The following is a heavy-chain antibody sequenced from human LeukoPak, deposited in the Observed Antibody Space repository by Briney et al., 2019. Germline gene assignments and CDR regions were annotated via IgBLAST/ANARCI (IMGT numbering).Heavy chain of an antibody. CDR3: ARAGYSSGWGAFDI. CDR2: IYYSGST. V-gene: IGHV4-59*01. J-gene: IGHJ3*02. CDR1: GGSISSYY. D-gene: IGHD6-19*01. Sequence: SETLSLTCTVSGGSISSYYWSWIRQPPGKGLEWIGYIYYSGSTNYNPSLKSRVTISVDTSKNQFSLKLSSATAADTAVYYCARAGYSSGWGAFDIWGQGTMVTVSS.